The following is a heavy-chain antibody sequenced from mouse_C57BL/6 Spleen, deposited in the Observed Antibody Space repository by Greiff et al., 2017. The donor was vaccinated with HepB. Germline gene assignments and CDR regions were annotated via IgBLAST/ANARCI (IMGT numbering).Heavy chain of an antibody. D-gene: IGHD2-1*01. CDR3: TPGAGNDYYAMDY. V-gene: IGHV14-4*01. Sequence: EVKLQESGAELVRPGASVKLSCTASGFNIKDDYMHWVKQRPEQGLEWIGWIDPENGDTEYASKFQGKATITADTSSNTAYLQLSSLQSEDTAVYYCTPGAGNDYYAMDYWGQGTSVTVSS. CDR1: GFNIKDDY. J-gene: IGHJ4*01. CDR2: IDPENGDT.